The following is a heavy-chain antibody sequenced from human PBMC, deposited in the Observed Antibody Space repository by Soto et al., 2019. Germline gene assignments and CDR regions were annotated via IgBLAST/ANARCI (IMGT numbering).Heavy chain of an antibody. CDR1: GFTFSSYG. CDR2: ISYDGSNK. J-gene: IGHJ4*02. CDR3: AKDGEVRRPGYYFDF. D-gene: IGHD3-10*01. Sequence: GGSLRLSCAASGFTFSSYGVHWVRQAPGKGLEWVAVISYDGSNKYYADSVKGRFTISRDNSKNTLYLQMNSLRAEDTALYYCAKDGEVRRPGYYFDFWGQGTLVTVSS. V-gene: IGHV3-30*18.